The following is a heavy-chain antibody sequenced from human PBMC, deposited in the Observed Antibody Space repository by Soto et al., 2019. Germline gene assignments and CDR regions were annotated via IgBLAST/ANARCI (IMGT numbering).Heavy chain of an antibody. CDR1: GYTFTSYD. CDR3: ARERTRGFDP. J-gene: IGHJ5*02. CDR2: LNPNSGNT. Sequence: QVQLVQSGAEVKKPGASVKVSCKASGYTFTSYDINWVRQATGQGLEWMGWLNPNSGNTDYAQKFLGRVTMPRNTSISPASMELSSLRSEDTAVYYSARERTRGFDPWGQGTLVTVSS. V-gene: IGHV1-8*02.